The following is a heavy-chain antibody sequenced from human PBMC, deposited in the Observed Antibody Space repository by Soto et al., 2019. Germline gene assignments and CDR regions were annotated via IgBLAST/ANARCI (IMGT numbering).Heavy chain of an antibody. J-gene: IGHJ6*02. V-gene: IGHV4-39*01. CDR2: MYYSGTT. CDR3: ATHPAISATSFYGMDV. CDR1: GASFSSSSYY. D-gene: IGHD3-3*01. Sequence: QVQLQESGPGLVKPSETLSLTCSVSGASFSSSSYYWGWIRQPPEKGLEWIATMYYSGTTYYNPSPNSRVTVSINTSKDQFSLKLTSATAADTAMYYCATHPAISATSFYGMDVWGHGTTVTVSS.